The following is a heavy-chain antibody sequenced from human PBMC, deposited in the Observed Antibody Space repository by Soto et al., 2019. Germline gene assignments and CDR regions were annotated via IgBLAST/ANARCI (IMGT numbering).Heavy chain of an antibody. CDR1: GGSISSNY. Sequence: PSETLSLTCTVSGGSISSNYWTWIRQPPGKGLEWIGYVYNSGSTNYNPSLRSRVTISEDTSKSQFSLKVNSMTAADTAVYYCARYRREAVAGYTLDNWGQGILVTVSS. J-gene: IGHJ4*02. CDR3: ARYRREAVAGYTLDN. V-gene: IGHV4-59*01. D-gene: IGHD6-13*01. CDR2: VYNSGST.